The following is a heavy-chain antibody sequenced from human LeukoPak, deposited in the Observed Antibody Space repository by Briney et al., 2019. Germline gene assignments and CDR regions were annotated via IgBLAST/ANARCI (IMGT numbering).Heavy chain of an antibody. CDR2: ISGSGVST. D-gene: IGHD6-19*01. J-gene: IGHJ4*02. CDR3: ASTRSISDWYTRGFEY. Sequence: PGGSLRLSCAASGFTFSSYAMSWVRQAPGKGLEWVSAISGSGVSTYYADSVKGRFTISRDNSKNTLYLQMNSLRAEDTAVYYCASTRSISDWYTRGFEYWGQGTLVTVSS. CDR1: GFTFSSYA. V-gene: IGHV3-23*01.